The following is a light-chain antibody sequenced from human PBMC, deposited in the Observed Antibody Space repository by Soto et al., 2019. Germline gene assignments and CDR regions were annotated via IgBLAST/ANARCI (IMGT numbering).Light chain of an antibody. CDR2: DVN. CDR1: SSDVGGYIY. Sequence: QSALTQPASVSGSPGQSITISCTGTSSDVGGYIYVSWYQQLPGQAPKLIVYDVNNRPSGVSYRFSASKSGNTASLHISGLQADDEADYYCSSYSSSNTLLFGGGTKVTVL. V-gene: IGLV2-14*03. J-gene: IGLJ2*01. CDR3: SSYSSSNTLL.